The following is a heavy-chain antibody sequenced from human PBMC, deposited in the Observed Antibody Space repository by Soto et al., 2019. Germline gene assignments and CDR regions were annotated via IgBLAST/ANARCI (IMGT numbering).Heavy chain of an antibody. Sequence: PGGSLRLSCAASGFSFSSYGMHWVRQAPGKGLEWVALISYDGGNEYYADSVKGRFTISRDNARITLFLQMDILKPEDSAMYYCARDRGSALPHPNIPDYWGQGTLVTVSS. D-gene: IGHD3-10*01. CDR1: GFSFSSYG. V-gene: IGHV3-30*03. CDR2: ISYDGGNE. CDR3: ARDRGSALPHPNIPDY. J-gene: IGHJ4*02.